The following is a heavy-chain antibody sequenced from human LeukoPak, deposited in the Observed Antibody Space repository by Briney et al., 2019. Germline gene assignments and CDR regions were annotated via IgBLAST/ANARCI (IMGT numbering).Heavy chain of an antibody. CDR3: ARDRAYYDYVWGSYRYAFDI. J-gene: IGHJ3*02. CDR2: TSYDGSNK. Sequence: GGSLRLSSVASVFTLCIYTMYWGCQAPGKGREWVAVTSYDGSNKYYAGSVKGRFTISRDNSNNTLYLQMTILIGEDTAVYYCARDRAYYDYVWGSYRYAFDIWGQGTMVTVSS. V-gene: IGHV3-30*04. D-gene: IGHD3-16*02. CDR1: VFTLCIYT.